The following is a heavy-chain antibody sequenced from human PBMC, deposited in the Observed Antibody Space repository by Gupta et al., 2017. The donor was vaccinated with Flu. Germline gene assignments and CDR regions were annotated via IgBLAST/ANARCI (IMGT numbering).Heavy chain of an antibody. J-gene: IGHJ4*02. CDR2: IWYDGSNK. D-gene: IGHD3-10*01. V-gene: IGHV3-33*01. CDR3: ARWGVDPFDY. CDR1: GFTFSTFG. Sequence: QVQLVESGGGVVQPGRSLRLSCAASGFTFSTFGMHWVRQAPGKGLEWVAVIWYDGSNKYYADSVKGRFTISRDNSKNTLYLQMNSLRAEDTAVYYCARWGVDPFDYWGQGTLVTVSS.